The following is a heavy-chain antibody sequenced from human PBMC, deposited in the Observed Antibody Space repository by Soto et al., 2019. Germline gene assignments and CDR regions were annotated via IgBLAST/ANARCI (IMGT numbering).Heavy chain of an antibody. D-gene: IGHD1-1*01. Sequence: PWGSLRLSSAASGFTFSSYEMNWVRQAPGKGLEWVSYISSSGSTIYYADSVKGRFTISRDNAKNSLYLQMNSLRAEDTAVYYCEKNWRWLPDHWGQGTLVTVSS. J-gene: IGHJ4*02. V-gene: IGHV3-48*03. CDR3: EKNWRWLPDH. CDR1: GFTFSSYE. CDR2: ISSSGSTI.